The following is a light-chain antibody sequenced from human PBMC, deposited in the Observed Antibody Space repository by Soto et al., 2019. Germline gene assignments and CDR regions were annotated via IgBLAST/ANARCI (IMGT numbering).Light chain of an antibody. CDR3: SLYTSSSTYV. Sequence: QSVLTQPPSVSGSPGQSVTISCTRTSSDVGSYNHVSWYQQPPGTAPKLMIFQVSNRPSGVPDRFSGSKSANTASLTISGLQAEDEADYYCSLYTSSSTYVFGNGTKVTVL. J-gene: IGLJ1*01. V-gene: IGLV2-18*01. CDR1: SSDVGSYNH. CDR2: QVS.